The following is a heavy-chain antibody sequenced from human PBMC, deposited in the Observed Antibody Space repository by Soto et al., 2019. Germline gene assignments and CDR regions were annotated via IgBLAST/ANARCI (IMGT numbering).Heavy chain of an antibody. Sequence: VGSLRLSCASSVFTFDDYAMHWVRESPGKCLEWVSLISWDGGSTYYADSVKGRFTISRDNSKNSLYLQMNSLRAEDTALYYCAKGSPPHYYDSSGYYTWWGQGTLVIVSS. CDR1: VFTFDDYA. CDR3: AKGSPPHYYDSSGYYTW. CDR2: ISWDGGST. J-gene: IGHJ4*02. V-gene: IGHV3-43D*04. D-gene: IGHD3-22*01.